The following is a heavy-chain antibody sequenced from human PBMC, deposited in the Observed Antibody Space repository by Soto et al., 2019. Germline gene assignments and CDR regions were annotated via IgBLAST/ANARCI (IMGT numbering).Heavy chain of an antibody. Sequence: QVQLVQSGAEVKKPGDSVKVSCKASGYSFIGYYLHWVRQAPGQGLEWMGWVTPNSGTTNYAQKFQGRVTMITDTSTTTPYMELTRLRSDDTAVYFCARDSRGVGSGDYILWGQGTLVTVSS. CDR1: GYSFIGYY. D-gene: IGHD4-17*01. J-gene: IGHJ4*02. V-gene: IGHV1-2*02. CDR3: ARDSRGVGSGDYIL. CDR2: VTPNSGTT.